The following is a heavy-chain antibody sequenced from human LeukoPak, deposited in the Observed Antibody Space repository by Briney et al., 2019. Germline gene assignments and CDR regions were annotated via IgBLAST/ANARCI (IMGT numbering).Heavy chain of an antibody. CDR3: ARVEYSSGWYADY. J-gene: IGHJ4*02. CDR2: ISSSSSYI. CDR1: GFTFSSYS. V-gene: IGHV3-21*01. D-gene: IGHD6-19*01. Sequence: GGSLRLSCAASGFTFSSYSMNWVRQAPGKGLEWGSSISSSSSYIYYADSVKGRLTISRDNAKNSLYLQMNSLRAEDTAVYYCARVEYSSGWYADYWGQGTLVTVSS.